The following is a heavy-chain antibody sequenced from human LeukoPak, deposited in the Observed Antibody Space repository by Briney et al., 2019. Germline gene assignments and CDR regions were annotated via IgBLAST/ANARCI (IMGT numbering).Heavy chain of an antibody. CDR1: GFTFSTYG. J-gene: IGHJ3*02. CDR3: AKTDSSGYYQRGDAFDI. Sequence: GGSLRLSCAASGFTFSTYGMHWVRQAPGKGPEWVALIWYDGTSKHYGDSVKGRFTISRDNSNNTLYLQMNSLRPEDTAVYYCAKTDSSGYYQRGDAFDIWGQGTMVTVSS. V-gene: IGHV3-30*02. CDR2: IWYDGTSK. D-gene: IGHD3-22*01.